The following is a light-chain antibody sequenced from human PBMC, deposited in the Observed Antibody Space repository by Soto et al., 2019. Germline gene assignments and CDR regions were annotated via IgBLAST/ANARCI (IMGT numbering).Light chain of an antibody. Sequence: SYELTQPPSVSVSLGQMARITCSGEALPKKYAYWYQQKPGQFPVLVMYRDTERPSGIPERFSGSSSGTIVTLTISGVQAEDEADYYCLSADSSGTYPVFGTGTKLTVL. CDR3: LSADSSGTYPV. CDR1: ALPKKY. J-gene: IGLJ1*01. CDR2: RDT. V-gene: IGLV3-16*01.